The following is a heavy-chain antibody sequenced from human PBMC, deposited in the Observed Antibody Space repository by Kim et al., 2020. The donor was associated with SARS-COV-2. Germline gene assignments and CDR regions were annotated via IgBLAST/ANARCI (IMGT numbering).Heavy chain of an antibody. CDR1: GFTFSRYW. Sequence: GGSLRLSCATSGFTFSRYWMHWVRQAPGKGLEWVSRIDEHGSTTNYADSVKGRFTISRDNAENTLYLQMNSLTGEDTAVYYCARDVLVEDGHWGQGTLDT. J-gene: IGHJ4*02. D-gene: IGHD2-15*01. CDR3: ARDVLVEDGH. CDR2: IDEHGSTT. V-gene: IGHV3-74*01.